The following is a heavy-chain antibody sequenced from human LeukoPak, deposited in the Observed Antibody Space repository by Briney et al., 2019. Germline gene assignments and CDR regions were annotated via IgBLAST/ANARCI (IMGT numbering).Heavy chain of an antibody. CDR2: FSSDGSNK. J-gene: IGHJ4*02. CDR1: GFTYSDSP. D-gene: IGHD1/OR15-1a*01. Sequence: GGSLRLSCAASGFTYSDSPMHWVRQAPGKGLEWVAVFSSDGSNKYYADSVKGRFTISRDNSKNTLYLQMSSLRVEDTAVYFCARGPQGNTTWSFPYWGQGTLVSVSS. CDR3: ARGPQGNTTWSFPY. V-gene: IGHV3-30-3*01.